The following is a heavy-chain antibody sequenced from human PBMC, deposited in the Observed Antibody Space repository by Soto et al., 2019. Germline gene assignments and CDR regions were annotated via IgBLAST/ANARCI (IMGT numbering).Heavy chain of an antibody. J-gene: IGHJ4*02. Sequence: PSETLSLTCAVSGGSIDSGAFSLSWIRQPPGKGLEWIGYVTHSGTAYSITPLNGRLTLSVDSSQTQFSLKLTSVTAADSAFYYCARIHWAQSSLDYWGRGILVTVSS. CDR2: VTHSGTA. CDR3: ARIHWAQSSLDY. CDR1: GGSIDSGAFS. D-gene: IGHD6-19*01. V-gene: IGHV4-30-2*01.